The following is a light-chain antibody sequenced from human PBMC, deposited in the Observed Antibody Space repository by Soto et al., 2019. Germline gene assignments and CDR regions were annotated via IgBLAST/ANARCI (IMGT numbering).Light chain of an antibody. J-gene: IGKJ3*01. V-gene: IGKV1-27*01. CDR1: QDIRND. CDR3: QKCNIAPFT. CDR2: AAS. Sequence: DIQMTQSPSSLSASVADRVTITCRASQDIRNDLAWYQQKPRKVPKVLIHAASTLQSGVPSRFSGSGSGTDFTLTISGLQPDDVATYYCQKCNIAPFTFGPGTKVDIK.